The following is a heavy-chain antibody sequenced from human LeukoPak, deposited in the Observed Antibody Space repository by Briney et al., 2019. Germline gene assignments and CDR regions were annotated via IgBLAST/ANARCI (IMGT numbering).Heavy chain of an antibody. CDR2: MNPNSGNT. CDR3: ARGNRSSLPLPDY. D-gene: IGHD6-13*01. CDR1: GYTFTSYD. J-gene: IGHJ4*02. V-gene: IGHV1-8*01. Sequence: ASVRVSCKASGYTFTSYDINWVRQATGQGLEWMGWMNPNSGNTGYAQKFQGRVTMTRNTSISTAYMGLSSLRSEDTAVYDCARGNRSSLPLPDYWGQRTLVTVSS.